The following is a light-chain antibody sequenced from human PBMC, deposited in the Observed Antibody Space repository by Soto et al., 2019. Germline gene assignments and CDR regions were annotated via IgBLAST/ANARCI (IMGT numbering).Light chain of an antibody. CDR3: QQYDNWPYT. Sequence: EIVMTQSPATLSVSPGERATLSCRASQSVSSNLAWYQQKHGQAPSLLIYGASTSATGIPARFSGSGSGTDFTLTISSLQSEDFAVYYCQQYDNWPYTFGQGTKLEIK. J-gene: IGKJ2*01. CDR1: QSVSSN. V-gene: IGKV3-15*01. CDR2: GAS.